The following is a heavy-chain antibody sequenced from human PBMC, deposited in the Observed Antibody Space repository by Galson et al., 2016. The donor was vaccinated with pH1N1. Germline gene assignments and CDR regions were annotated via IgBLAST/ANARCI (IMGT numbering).Heavy chain of an antibody. J-gene: IGHJ3*01. CDR1: AFTFTDYY. D-gene: IGHD3-22*01. CDR2: TNPSSGAT. Sequence: SVKVSCKVSAFTFTDYYIHWLRQAPGQGLVWLGRTNPSSGATKFAQTFQGRVTMTRDTSINIAYMELSRLNSDDSAMYFCARQPSFYDTSGYDDGFDVWGQGTMVTASS. V-gene: IGHV1-2*06. CDR3: ARQPSFYDTSGYDDGFDV.